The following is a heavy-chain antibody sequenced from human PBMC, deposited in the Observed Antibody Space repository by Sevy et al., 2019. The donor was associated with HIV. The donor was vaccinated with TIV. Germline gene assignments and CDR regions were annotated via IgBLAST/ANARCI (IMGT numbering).Heavy chain of an antibody. CDR3: ARGLYFDFGAY. J-gene: IGHJ4*02. Sequence: ASVKVSCKTSGYTFNNYGISWVREAPGQGLEWMGWISVYGETNYAQKVQDRLTVTTDTPTATAYMELRSLRSDDTAVYYCARGLYFDFGAYWGQGTLVTVSS. CDR2: ISVYGET. D-gene: IGHD3-10*01. V-gene: IGHV1-18*01. CDR1: GYTFNNYG.